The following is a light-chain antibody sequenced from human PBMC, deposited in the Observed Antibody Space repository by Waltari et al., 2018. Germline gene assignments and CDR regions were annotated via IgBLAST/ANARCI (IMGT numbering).Light chain of an antibody. J-gene: IGLJ2*01. CDR1: TGAVTSGHY. V-gene: IGLV7-46*01. CDR3: LLSYSGARPL. Sequence: QAVVTQEPSLTVSPGGTVTLTCGSSTGAVTSGHYPYWFQQKPGQAPRKLIYETSNKPSWTPARFSGSLLGGKAALTLSGAQPEDEAEYYCLLSYSGARPLFGGGTKLTVL. CDR2: ETS.